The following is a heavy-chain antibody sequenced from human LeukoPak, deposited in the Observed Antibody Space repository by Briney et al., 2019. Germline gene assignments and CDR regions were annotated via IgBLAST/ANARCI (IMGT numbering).Heavy chain of an antibody. D-gene: IGHD1-26*01. V-gene: IGHV1-2*02. CDR3: ARVKNSGIYYSN. CDR1: GYTFTGYY. CDR2: INPNSGGT. Sequence: ASVKVSCKASGYTFTGYYMHWVRQAPGQGREWMGWINPNSGGTNYAQKFQGRVTITRDTSISTAYMELSRLRSDDTAVYYCARVKNSGIYYSNWGQGTLVTVSA. J-gene: IGHJ4*02.